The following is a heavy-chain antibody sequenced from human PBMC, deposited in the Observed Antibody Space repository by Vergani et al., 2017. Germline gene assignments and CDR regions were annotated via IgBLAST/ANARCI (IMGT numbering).Heavy chain of an antibody. D-gene: IGHD3-10*01. CDR2: IRYDGSNK. CDR1: GFTFSSYG. CDR3: ASFRITMVRGVDGMDV. Sequence: QVQLVESGGGVVQPGGSLRLSCAASGFTFSSYGMHWVRQAPGKGLEWVAFIRYDGSNKYYADSVKGRFTISRDNSKNTLYLQMNSLGAEDTAVYYCASFRITMVRGVDGMDVWGQGTTVTVSS. J-gene: IGHJ6*02. V-gene: IGHV3-30*02.